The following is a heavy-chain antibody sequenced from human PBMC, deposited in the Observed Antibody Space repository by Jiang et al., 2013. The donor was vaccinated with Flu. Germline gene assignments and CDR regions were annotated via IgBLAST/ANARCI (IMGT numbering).Heavy chain of an antibody. CDR1: GFSLRTNEMC. CDR3: ARTYYGDSVYFDY. V-gene: IGHV2-70*11. J-gene: IGHJ4*02. D-gene: IGHD4-17*01. Sequence: TQTLTMTCTFSGFSLRTNEMCVSWIRQPPGKALEWLARIDWDDDKHYSPFLKTRLSISKDTSKSQVVLTMTNMDPVDTATYYCARTYYGDSVYFDYWGQGALVTVSS. CDR2: IDWDDDK.